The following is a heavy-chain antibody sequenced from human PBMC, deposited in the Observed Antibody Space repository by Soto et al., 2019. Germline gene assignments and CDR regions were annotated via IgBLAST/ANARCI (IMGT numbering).Heavy chain of an antibody. J-gene: IGHJ4*02. V-gene: IGHV3-30*18. Sequence: GGSLRLSCAASGFTFSSYGMHWVRQAPGKGLEWVAIVSYDGSNQYYADSVKGRFSISRDNSKNTLYLQMNSLRAEDTAVYYCAKSTLTTVTTSLDYWGQGTLVTVSS. D-gene: IGHD4-17*01. CDR1: GFTFSSYG. CDR3: AKSTLTTVTTSLDY. CDR2: VSYDGSNQ.